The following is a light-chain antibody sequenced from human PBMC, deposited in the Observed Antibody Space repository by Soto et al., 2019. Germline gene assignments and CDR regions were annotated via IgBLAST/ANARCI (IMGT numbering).Light chain of an antibody. CDR2: RNN. J-gene: IGLJ1*01. CDR3: AAWDDSLSALYV. CDR1: RSNIGSNY. V-gene: IGLV1-47*01. Sequence: HSVLTQPPSASGTPGQRVTISCSGSRSNIGSNYVYWYQQLPGTAPKLLIYRNNQRPSGVPVRFSGSKSGTSASLAISGLRSEDEAEYYCAAWDDSLSALYVFGVGTKVIVL.